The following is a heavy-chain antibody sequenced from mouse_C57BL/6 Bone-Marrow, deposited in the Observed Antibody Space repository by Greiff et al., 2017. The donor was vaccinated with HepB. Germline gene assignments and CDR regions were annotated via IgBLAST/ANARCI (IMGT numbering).Heavy chain of an antibody. J-gene: IGHJ3*01. V-gene: IGHV5-17*01. CDR2: ISSGSSTI. CDR1: GFTFSDYG. Sequence: EVMLVESGGGLVKPGGSLKLSCAASGFTFSDYGMHWVRQAPEKGLEWVAYISSGSSTIYYADTVKGRFTISRDNAKNTLFLQMTSLRSEDTAMYYCARPDYYGSSYVAWLAYWGQGTLVTVSA. CDR3: ARPDYYGSSYVAWLAY. D-gene: IGHD1-1*01.